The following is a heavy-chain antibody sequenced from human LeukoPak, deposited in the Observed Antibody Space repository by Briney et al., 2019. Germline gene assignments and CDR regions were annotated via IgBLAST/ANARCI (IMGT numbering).Heavy chain of an antibody. D-gene: IGHD2-15*01. J-gene: IGHJ3*02. V-gene: IGHV3-7*03. CDR3: TRVKRGVVVAARGAFDI. CDR2: IKRDGGEK. CDR1: GFTSSDCY. Sequence: PGGSLRLSCAASGFTSSDCYMSWIRQAPGKGLEWVANIKRDGGEKYYVGSVKGRFTISRDNAKNSLYLQMNSLRAEDTAVYYCTRVKRGVVVAARGAFDIWGQGTMVTVSS.